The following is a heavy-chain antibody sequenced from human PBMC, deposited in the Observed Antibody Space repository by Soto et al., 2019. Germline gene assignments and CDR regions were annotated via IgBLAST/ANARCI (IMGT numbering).Heavy chain of an antibody. V-gene: IGHV3-23*01. D-gene: IGHD5-12*01. J-gene: IGHJ4*02. CDR3: ANKYSGYDHHFDY. Sequence: EVQLLESGGGLVQPGGSLRLSCAASGFTFSSYAMSWVRQAPGKGLEWVSAISGSGGSTYYADSVKGRFTISRDNSKNTLYLQMNSLRAEDTAVYYCANKYSGYDHHFDYWGQGTLVTVSS. CDR2: ISGSGGST. CDR1: GFTFSSYA.